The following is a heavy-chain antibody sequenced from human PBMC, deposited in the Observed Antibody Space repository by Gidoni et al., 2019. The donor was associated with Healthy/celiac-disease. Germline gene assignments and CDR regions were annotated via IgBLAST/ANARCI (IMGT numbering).Heavy chain of an antibody. CDR3: AREREVTPVNAFDI. Sequence: QVQLVQSGAEVKKPGSSVKVSCKTSGGTFSSYAISWVRQAPGQGLEWMGGIFPIFGTANDAQKFQGRVTITADESTSTAYMELSSLRSEDTAVYYCAREREVTPVNAFDIWGQGTMVTVSS. CDR1: GGTFSSYA. V-gene: IGHV1-69*01. CDR2: IFPIFGTA. J-gene: IGHJ3*02. D-gene: IGHD4-4*01.